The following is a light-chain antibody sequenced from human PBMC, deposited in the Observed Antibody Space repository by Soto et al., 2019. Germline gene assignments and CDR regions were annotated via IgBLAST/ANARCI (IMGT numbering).Light chain of an antibody. CDR3: QQYNSYPYT. CDR2: KAS. Sequence: DIQMTQSPSTLSASVGDRVTITCRASQSISSWLAWYQQKPGKAPKVLIYKASSLESGVPSRFNGSGSGTEFTLTISSLQPDDFATYHCQQYNSYPYTFGQGTKLEIK. J-gene: IGKJ2*01. CDR1: QSISSW. V-gene: IGKV1-5*03.